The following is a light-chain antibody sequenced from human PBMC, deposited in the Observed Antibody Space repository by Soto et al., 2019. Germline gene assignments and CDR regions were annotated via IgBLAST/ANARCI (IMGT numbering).Light chain of an antibody. Sequence: QSVLTQPPSASGSPGQSVTISCTGTSSDVGGYDFVAWHQQHPGKAPRLMIYDVSKRPSWVPDRFSGSKSGYTASLTVSGLQAEDEADYYCSSFVGGNIYVFGTGTKLTVL. CDR2: DVS. J-gene: IGLJ1*01. CDR3: SSFVGGNIYV. V-gene: IGLV2-8*01. CDR1: SSDVGGYDF.